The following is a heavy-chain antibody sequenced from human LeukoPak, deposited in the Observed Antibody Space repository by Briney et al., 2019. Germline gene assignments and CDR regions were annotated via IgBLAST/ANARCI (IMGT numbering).Heavy chain of an antibody. CDR3: ARGRGEGRGIAMVRGVRAPSYNWFDP. D-gene: IGHD3-10*01. Sequence: PSETLSLTCSVSGFSVSSDYYWGWIRQPPGKGLEWIGSMYYSSGNTYYNPSLKSRVTISVDTSKNQFSLKLSSVTAADTAVYYCARGRGEGRGIAMVRGVRAPSYNWFDPWGHGTQVTVSS. CDR1: GFSVSSDYY. CDR2: MYYSSGNT. J-gene: IGHJ5*02. V-gene: IGHV4-38-2*02.